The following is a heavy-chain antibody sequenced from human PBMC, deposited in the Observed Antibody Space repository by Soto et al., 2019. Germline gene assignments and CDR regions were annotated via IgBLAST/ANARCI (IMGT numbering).Heavy chain of an antibody. Sequence: ASVKASCKASGYTFTGYYMHWVRQAPGQGLEWMGWINPNSGGTNYAQKFQGWVTMTRDTSITTAYMELSRLRSDDTAVYYCARDDTFSTGGYYYYMDVWGKGTTVTVSS. V-gene: IGHV1-2*04. CDR3: ARDDTFSTGGYYYYMDV. CDR2: INPNSGGT. J-gene: IGHJ6*03. D-gene: IGHD2-2*01. CDR1: GYTFTGYY.